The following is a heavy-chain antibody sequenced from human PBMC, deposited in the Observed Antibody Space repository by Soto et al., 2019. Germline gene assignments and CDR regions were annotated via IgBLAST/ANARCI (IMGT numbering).Heavy chain of an antibody. CDR2: IIPILGIA. CDR3: ASGVYSSSIFDY. Sequence: QVQLVHSGAGVKKPGSSVNVSCKASGGTFSSYTISWVRQAPGQGLEWMGRIIPILGIANYAQKFQGRVTITADKSTSTAYMELSSLRSEDTAVYYCASGVYSSSIFDYWGQGTLVTVSS. CDR1: GGTFSSYT. V-gene: IGHV1-69*02. J-gene: IGHJ4*02. D-gene: IGHD6-13*01.